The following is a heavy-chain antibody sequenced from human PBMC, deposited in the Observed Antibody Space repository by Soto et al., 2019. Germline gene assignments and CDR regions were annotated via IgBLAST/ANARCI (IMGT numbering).Heavy chain of an antibody. J-gene: IGHJ5*01. V-gene: IGHV1-46*01. Sequence: QGLLIQSGAEVRRPGATVKISCKASENTFTNFFFHWVRQAPGRSFEWLGMVNPTFGVTKYEQRFQGRLTITGDTPTSTVFLEVRGLTSNDTALYFCARATYGDYNFWDSWCHGTLVTVSS. D-gene: IGHD4-17*01. CDR2: VNPTFGVT. CDR1: ENTFTNFF. CDR3: ARATYGDYNFWDS.